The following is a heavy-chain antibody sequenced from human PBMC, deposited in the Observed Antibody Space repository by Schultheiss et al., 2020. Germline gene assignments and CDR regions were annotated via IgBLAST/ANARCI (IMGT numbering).Heavy chain of an antibody. J-gene: IGHJ4*02. CDR1: GFTFSSYG. V-gene: IGHV3-30*03. Sequence: LKISCAASGFTFSSYGMPWVRQAPGKGLEWVAVISYDGSNKYYADSVKGRFTISRDNSKNTLYLQMNSLRAEDTAVYYCAAYSSSGYWGQGTLVTVSS. D-gene: IGHD6-6*01. CDR2: ISYDGSNK. CDR3: AAYSSSGY.